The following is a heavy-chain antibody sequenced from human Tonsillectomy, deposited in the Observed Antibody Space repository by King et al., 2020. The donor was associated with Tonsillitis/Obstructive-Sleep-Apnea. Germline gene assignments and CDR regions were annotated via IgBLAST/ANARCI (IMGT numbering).Heavy chain of an antibody. CDR2: ISSSSSYI. V-gene: IGHV3-21*01. D-gene: IGHD2-2*03. J-gene: IGHJ6*03. Sequence: VQLVESGGGLVKPGGSLRLSCAASGFTFSSYSMNWVRQAPGKGLEWVSSISSSSSYIYYADSVKGRFTISRDNAKNSLYLQMNSLRAEDTAVYYCARVGYCSSTSCYDYYYYYIDVWGKGTTVTVSS. CDR1: GFTFSSYS. CDR3: ARVGYCSSTSCYDYYYYYIDV.